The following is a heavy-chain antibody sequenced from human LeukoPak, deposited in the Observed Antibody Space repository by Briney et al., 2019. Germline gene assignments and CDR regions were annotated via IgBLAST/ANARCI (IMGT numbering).Heavy chain of an antibody. CDR3: AREGGDTMIVVGQNWFDP. CDR1: GGTFSSYA. J-gene: IGHJ5*02. V-gene: IGHV1-69*05. D-gene: IGHD3-22*01. CDR2: IIPIFGTA. Sequence: ASVNVSFKASGGTFSSYAISWVRQAPGQGLEWMGGIIPIFGTANYAQKFLGRVTMTRDTSTSTVYMELSSLRSEDTAVYYCAREGGDTMIVVGQNWFDPWGQGTLVTVSS.